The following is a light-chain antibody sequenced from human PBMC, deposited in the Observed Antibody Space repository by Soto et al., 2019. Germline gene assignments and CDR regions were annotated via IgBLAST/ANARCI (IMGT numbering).Light chain of an antibody. CDR2: NEN. CDR1: SSNIASNY. J-gene: IGLJ1*01. CDR3: SSYTRSSTYV. V-gene: IGLV1-47*02. Sequence: QTVVTQPPSASGTPGQRVTISCSGSSSNIASNYVYWYQQVPGTAPKLLIYNENERPTGVPDRFSGSKSGTSASLAISGLRSEDEADYYCSSYTRSSTYVFGTGTKVTVL.